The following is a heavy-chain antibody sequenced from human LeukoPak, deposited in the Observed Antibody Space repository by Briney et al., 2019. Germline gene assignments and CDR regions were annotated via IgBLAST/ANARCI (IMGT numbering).Heavy chain of an antibody. CDR2: INPNSGGT. CDR3: ARSQRNTVVTPSALGY. CDR1: GYTFTSYG. V-gene: IGHV1-2*02. J-gene: IGHJ4*02. D-gene: IGHD4-23*01. Sequence: RASVKVSCKASGYTFTSYGISWVRQAPGQGLEWMGWINPNSGGTNYAQKFQGRVTMTRDTSISTAYMELSRLRSDDTAVYYCARSQRNTVVTPSALGYWGQGTLVTVSS.